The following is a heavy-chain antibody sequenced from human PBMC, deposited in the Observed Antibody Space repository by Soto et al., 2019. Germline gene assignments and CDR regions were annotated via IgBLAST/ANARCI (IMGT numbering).Heavy chain of an antibody. CDR2: IYHSGST. Sequence: SETLSLTCAVSGGSISSSNWWSWVRQPPGKGLEWIGEIYHSGSTNYNPSLKSRVTISVDKSKNQFSLKLSSVTAADTAVYYCARAVGKELTVTTYYFDYWGQGTLVTVSS. V-gene: IGHV4-4*02. J-gene: IGHJ4*02. D-gene: IGHD4-17*01. CDR3: ARAVGKELTVTTYYFDY. CDR1: GGSISSSNW.